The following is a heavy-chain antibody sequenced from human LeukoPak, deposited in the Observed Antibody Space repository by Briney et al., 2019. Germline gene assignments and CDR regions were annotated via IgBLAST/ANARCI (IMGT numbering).Heavy chain of an antibody. Sequence: GASVKVSCKASGYTFTSYDINWVRQATGQGLEWMGWMNPNSGNTGYAQKFQGRVTITRNTSISTAYMELSSLRSEDTAVYYCARFATNNWYFDYWGQGTLVTVSS. D-gene: IGHD1-1*01. CDR3: ARFATNNWYFDY. CDR2: MNPNSGNT. V-gene: IGHV1-8*03. J-gene: IGHJ4*02. CDR1: GYTFTSYD.